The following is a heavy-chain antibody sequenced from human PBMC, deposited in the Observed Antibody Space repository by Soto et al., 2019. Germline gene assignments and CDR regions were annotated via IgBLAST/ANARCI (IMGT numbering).Heavy chain of an antibody. Sequence: GGSLRLSCEASGFSFRSYAMNWVRQAPGKGLEWVSSITNSGSFVYYADSVKGRFTISRDNANDSLFLQLNRLRAEDTAIYFCAREDYSSSKAFDIWGRGTTVTVSS. J-gene: IGHJ3*02. D-gene: IGHD6-6*01. CDR3: AREDYSSSKAFDI. CDR2: ITNSGSFV. CDR1: GFSFRSYA. V-gene: IGHV3-21*01.